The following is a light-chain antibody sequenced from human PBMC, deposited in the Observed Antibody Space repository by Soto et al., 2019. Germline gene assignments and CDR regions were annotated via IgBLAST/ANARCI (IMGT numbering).Light chain of an antibody. J-gene: IGLJ1*01. V-gene: IGLV2-14*01. CDR2: EVS. CDR1: SSDVGGYKF. CDR3: RSYTGSIYV. Sequence: QSALTQPASVSGSPGQSITISCTGASSDVGGYKFVSWYQQHPGKAPKLMIYEVSNRPSGVSSRFSGSKSGNTASLTISGLQAEDEADYYCRSYTGSIYVFGPGTKVTVL.